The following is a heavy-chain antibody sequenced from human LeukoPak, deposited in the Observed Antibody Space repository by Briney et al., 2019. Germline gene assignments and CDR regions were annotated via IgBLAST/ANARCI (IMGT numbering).Heavy chain of an antibody. CDR1: GGSISSYY. D-gene: IGHD3-22*01. J-gene: IGHJ4*02. V-gene: IGHV4-59*01. CDR2: IYYSGST. Sequence: TSETLSLTCTVSGGSISSYYWSWIRQPPGKGLEWIGYIYYSGSTNYNPSLKSRVTISVDTSKNQFSLKLSSVTAADTAVYYCARGGSGYLRGDFDYWGQGTLVTVSS. CDR3: ARGGSGYLRGDFDY.